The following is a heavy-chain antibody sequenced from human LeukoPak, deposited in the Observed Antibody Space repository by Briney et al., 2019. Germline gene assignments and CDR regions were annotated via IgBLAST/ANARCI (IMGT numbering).Heavy chain of an antibody. Sequence: GGSLRLSCAASGFTFSSHGMHWVRQAPGKGLEWVAFIWYDGSNTYYADSLKGRFTISRDSFKNTLYLQMNSLRAEDTAVYYCAKDPGHNWNYWFDPWGQGTLVTVSS. D-gene: IGHD1-7*01. J-gene: IGHJ5*02. CDR2: IWYDGSNT. CDR1: GFTFSSHG. V-gene: IGHV3-30*02. CDR3: AKDPGHNWNYWFDP.